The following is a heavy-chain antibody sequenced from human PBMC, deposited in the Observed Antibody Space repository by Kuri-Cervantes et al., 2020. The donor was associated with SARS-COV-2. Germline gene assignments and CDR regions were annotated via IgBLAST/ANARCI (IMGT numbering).Heavy chain of an antibody. CDR1: GYTFTNYG. J-gene: IGHJ5*02. CDR2: ISAYNGKT. Sequence: ASVKVSCKASGYTFTNYGISWVRQAPGQGLEWMGWISAYNGKTNYAQKLQGRVTMTTDTSTSTAYMELRSLRSDDTAVYYCARSLGWGVVNGVFDPWGQGTLVTVSS. V-gene: IGHV1-18*04. D-gene: IGHD3-3*01. CDR3: ARSLGWGVVNGVFDP.